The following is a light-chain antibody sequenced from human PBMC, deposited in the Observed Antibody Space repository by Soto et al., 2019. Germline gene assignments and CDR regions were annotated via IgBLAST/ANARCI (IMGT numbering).Light chain of an antibody. Sequence: EIVLTQSPATLSLSPGERATLSCRASQSVSSYLAWYQQKPGQAPRLLIYDASNRATGIPARFSGSGSGTDFPLTISSLEPEDFAVYYCQQRSNWSTFGGGTKVEIK. J-gene: IGKJ4*01. CDR3: QQRSNWST. V-gene: IGKV3-11*01. CDR2: DAS. CDR1: QSVSSY.